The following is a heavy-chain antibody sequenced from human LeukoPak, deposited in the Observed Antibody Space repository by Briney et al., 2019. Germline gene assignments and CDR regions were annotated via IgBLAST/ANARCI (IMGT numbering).Heavy chain of an antibody. CDR3: ASQGIYCGGDCLV. Sequence: PGGSLRLSCAASGFTFSSYEMNWVRQAPGKGLEWVSYISSSGSTIYYADSVKGRFTISRDNAENSLYLQMNSLRAEDTAVYYCASQGIYCGGDCLVWGQGTLVTVSS. D-gene: IGHD2-21*02. J-gene: IGHJ4*02. CDR1: GFTFSSYE. V-gene: IGHV3-48*03. CDR2: ISSSGSTI.